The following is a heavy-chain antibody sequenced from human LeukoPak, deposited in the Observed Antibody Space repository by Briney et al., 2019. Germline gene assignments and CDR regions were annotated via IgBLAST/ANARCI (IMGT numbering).Heavy chain of an antibody. CDR2: IDPSDSYT. CDR1: GYSFTSYW. CDR3: ARDYYGSGSYAYYYGMDV. J-gene: IGHJ6*02. Sequence: KSGESLKTSRKGSGYSFTSYWISWVRQMPGKGLEWMGRIDPSDSYTNYSPSFQGHVTISADKPISTAYLQWSSLKASDTAMYYCARDYYGSGSYAYYYGMDVWGQGTTVTVSS. V-gene: IGHV5-10-1*01. D-gene: IGHD3-10*01.